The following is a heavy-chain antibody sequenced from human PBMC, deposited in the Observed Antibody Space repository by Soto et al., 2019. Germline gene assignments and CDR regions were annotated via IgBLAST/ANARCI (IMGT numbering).Heavy chain of an antibody. V-gene: IGHV4-59*12. D-gene: IGHD1-26*01. Sequence: SETLSLTCTVSGGSISRYYWSWIRQTPGKGLEWIGYIYYSGSTNYNPSLKSRVTISVDTSKNQFSLKLSSVTAADTAVYYCAREYGGSYADYWGQGTLVTVSS. CDR2: IYYSGST. CDR1: GGSISRYY. J-gene: IGHJ4*02. CDR3: AREYGGSYADY.